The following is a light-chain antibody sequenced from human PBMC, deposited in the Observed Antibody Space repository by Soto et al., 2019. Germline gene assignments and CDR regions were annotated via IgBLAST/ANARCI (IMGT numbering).Light chain of an antibody. CDR1: SNDVGGYNF. J-gene: IGLJ2*01. V-gene: IGLV2-11*01. Sequence: QYALTQPRSVSGSPGQSVTISCTGTSNDVGGYNFVSWYQQHPGKVPKLFIYDVSRRPSGVPDRFSGSKSGNTASLTISGLPAEDEDDYYCSSYAGSYTLVFGGGTKLTVL. CDR2: DVS. CDR3: SSYAGSYTLV.